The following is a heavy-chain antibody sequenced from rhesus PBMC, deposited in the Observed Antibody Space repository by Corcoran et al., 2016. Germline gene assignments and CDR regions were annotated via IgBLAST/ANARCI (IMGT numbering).Heavy chain of an antibody. CDR1: GGSFSSYW. D-gene: IGHD6-37*01. V-gene: IGHV4-80*01. CDR3: AMNFGWSLGY. J-gene: IGHJ4*01. Sequence: QVQLQESGPGLVKPSETLSLPCAVSGGSFSSYWWSWIRQPPGKGLEWIGEINGNRGSTNYDPPRKSRVTISKDASRNQFSLKRSTVTAADTAVYYCAMNFGWSLGYWGQGVLVTVSS. CDR2: INGNRGST.